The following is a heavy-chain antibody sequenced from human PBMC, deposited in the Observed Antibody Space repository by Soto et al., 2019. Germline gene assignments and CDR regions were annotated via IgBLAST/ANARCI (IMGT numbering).Heavy chain of an antibody. D-gene: IGHD2-15*01. J-gene: IGHJ3*02. CDR1: GFSFRNYN. V-gene: IGHV3-30-3*01. Sequence: QMQLVESGGGVVQPGRSLRLSCAASGFSFRNYNLHWVRQAPGKGLEWVAVVSHDGVNKHYAESVKGRLSISRDSSRDTLYLQMNSLRPDDTAVYYCVRETQIVMVVVPTPGSPGAFDMWGQGTMVTVYS. CDR3: VRETQIVMVVVPTPGSPGAFDM. CDR2: VSHDGVNK.